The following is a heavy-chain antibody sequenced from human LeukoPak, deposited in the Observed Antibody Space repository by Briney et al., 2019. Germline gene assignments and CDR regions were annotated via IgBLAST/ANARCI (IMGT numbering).Heavy chain of an antibody. Sequence: PGGSLRLSCAASGFTFSSYGMHWVRQAPGKGLEWVAVISYDGSNTYYADSVKGRFTISRDNSENTLHLQMNSLRAEDTAVYYCAKGIQQWSSYMDVWGKGTTVTVSS. J-gene: IGHJ6*03. CDR3: AKGIQQWSSYMDV. D-gene: IGHD5-18*01. V-gene: IGHV3-30*18. CDR2: ISYDGSNT. CDR1: GFTFSSYG.